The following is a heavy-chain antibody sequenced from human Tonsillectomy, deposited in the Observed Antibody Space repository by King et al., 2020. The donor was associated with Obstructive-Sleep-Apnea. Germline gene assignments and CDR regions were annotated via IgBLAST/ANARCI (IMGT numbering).Heavy chain of an antibody. CDR3: ATVRRGYTYGFPEY. D-gene: IGHD5-18*01. CDR1: GGSIRSYY. Sequence: VQLQESGPGLVKPSETLSLTCTVAGGSIRSYYWSWIRQPPGKGLEWIGYIYYSGSTNYNPSLKSRVTISEDTSKNQFSLKLSSVTAADTAVYYCATVRRGYTYGFPEYWGQGTLVTVSS. V-gene: IGHV4-59*01. CDR2: IYYSGST. J-gene: IGHJ4*02.